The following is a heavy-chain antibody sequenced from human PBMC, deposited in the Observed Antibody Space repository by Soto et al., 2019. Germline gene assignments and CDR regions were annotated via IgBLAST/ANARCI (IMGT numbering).Heavy chain of an antibody. V-gene: IGHV4-59*01. D-gene: IGHD6-19*01. CDR2: IYYSGST. J-gene: IGHJ4*02. Sequence: QVQLQESGPGLVKPSETLSLTCTVSGGSISSYYWSWIRQPPGKGLEWIGYIYYSGSTNYNPSLKIRVTISVDTSKNPFSLKLSSVTAADTAVYYCARVRWTVAGPGHFDYWVQGTLVTVSS. CDR1: GGSISSYY. CDR3: ARVRWTVAGPGHFDY.